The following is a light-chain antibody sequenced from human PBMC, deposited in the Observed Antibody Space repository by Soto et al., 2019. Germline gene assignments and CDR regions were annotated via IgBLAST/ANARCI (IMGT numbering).Light chain of an antibody. CDR1: QSVSASY. V-gene: IGKV3D-7*01. CDR3: QQDFNLPYT. CDR2: GAS. Sequence: EIVMTQSPATLSLSPGERATLSCRASQSVSASYLSWYQQNPGQAPRLLIYGASTRATGIPARFSGSGSGTDYTLIISSLQPEDFAVYYCQQDFNLPYTFGQGTKLEIK. J-gene: IGKJ2*01.